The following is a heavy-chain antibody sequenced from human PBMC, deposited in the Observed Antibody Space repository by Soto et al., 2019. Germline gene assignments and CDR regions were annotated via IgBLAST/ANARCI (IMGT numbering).Heavy chain of an antibody. Sequence: QVQLQESGPGLVKPSETLSLTCTVSGGSISSYYGSWIRQPAGKGLEWIGRIATSGSTNYNPSLKSRVTMSVDTSKNQFSLKLSSVTAADTAVYYCARVGVYSGYDRYWFDPWGQGTLVTVSS. V-gene: IGHV4-4*07. CDR1: GGSISSYY. CDR2: IATSGST. J-gene: IGHJ5*02. D-gene: IGHD5-12*01. CDR3: ARVGVYSGYDRYWFDP.